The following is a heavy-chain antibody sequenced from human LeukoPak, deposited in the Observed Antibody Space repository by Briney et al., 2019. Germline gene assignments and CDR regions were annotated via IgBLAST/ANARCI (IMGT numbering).Heavy chain of an antibody. CDR1: GFTFSSYA. V-gene: IGHV3-23*01. D-gene: IGHD6-19*01. Sequence: GGSPRLSCAASGFTFSSYAMSWVRQAPGKGLEWVSAISGSGGSTYYADSVKGRFTISRDNSKNTLYLQMNSLRAEDTAVYYCAKDPGIAVAALFDYWGQGTLVTVSS. J-gene: IGHJ4*02. CDR2: ISGSGGST. CDR3: AKDPGIAVAALFDY.